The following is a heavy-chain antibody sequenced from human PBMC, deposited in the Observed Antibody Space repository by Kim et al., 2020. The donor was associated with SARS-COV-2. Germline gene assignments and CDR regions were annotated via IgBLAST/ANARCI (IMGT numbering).Heavy chain of an antibody. D-gene: IGHD3-16*01. CDR3: ATAVRGSPLTN. V-gene: IGHV3-7*01. J-gene: IGHJ4*02. CDR2: IKNDGGET. CDR1: GFTFSSYW. Sequence: GGSLRLSCAASGFTFSSYWMGWVRQAPGEGLECVANIKNDGGETYFLDSVKGRFTISRDNAETSLYFKMNSLRAEETAINYLATAVRGSPLTNWGRG.